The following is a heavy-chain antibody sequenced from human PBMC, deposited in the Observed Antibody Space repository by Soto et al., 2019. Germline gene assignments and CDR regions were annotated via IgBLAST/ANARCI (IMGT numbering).Heavy chain of an antibody. Sequence: EVQLVESGGGLVKPGGSLRLSCAASGFTFSSYSMNWVRQAPGKGLEWVSSISSSSSYIYYADSVKGRFTISRDNAKNSLYLQMNSLRAEDTAVYYCARVAAARNWFDPWGQGTLVTVSS. V-gene: IGHV3-21*01. J-gene: IGHJ5*02. CDR2: ISSSSSYI. CDR1: GFTFSSYS. D-gene: IGHD6-13*01. CDR3: ARVAAARNWFDP.